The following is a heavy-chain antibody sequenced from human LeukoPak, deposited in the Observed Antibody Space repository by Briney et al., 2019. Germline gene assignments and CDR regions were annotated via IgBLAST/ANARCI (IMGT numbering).Heavy chain of an antibody. D-gene: IGHD4-11*01. Sequence: SETLSLTCTVSGGSISSYYWSWIRQPPGKGLEWIGYIYYSGSTNYNPSLKSRVTISVDTSKNQFSLKLSSVTAADTAVYYCARGRPTVIIGCFEYWGQGILVTVSS. CDR1: GGSISSYY. CDR2: IYYSGST. J-gene: IGHJ4*02. V-gene: IGHV4-59*01. CDR3: ARGRPTVIIGCFEY.